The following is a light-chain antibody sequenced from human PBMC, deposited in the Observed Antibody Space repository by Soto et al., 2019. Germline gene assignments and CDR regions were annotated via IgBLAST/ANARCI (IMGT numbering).Light chain of an antibody. J-gene: IGKJ5*01. CDR1: QNIDTY. V-gene: IGKV3-20*01. Sequence: ESVLTQSPATLSLSRGERAARSCRASQNIDTYLDWYQQKPGQSPRLLIFDASSRATGTPARFSGSGSGTDFTLTISRLEPEDFAVYYCQQHGDSPITFGQGTRLEIK. CDR2: DAS. CDR3: QQHGDSPIT.